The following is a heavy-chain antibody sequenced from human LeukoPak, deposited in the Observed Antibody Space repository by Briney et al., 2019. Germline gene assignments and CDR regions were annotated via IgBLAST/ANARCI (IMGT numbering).Heavy chain of an antibody. CDR1: GYSFTSYW. CDR2: IYPGDSDT. Sequence: GESLKISCKGSGYSFTSYWIGWVRQMHGKGLEWLRIIYPGDSDTRYSPSFQGQVTISADKSISTAYLQWSSLKASDTAMYYCARLGDCSSTGCYDYWGQGTLVTVSS. J-gene: IGHJ4*02. D-gene: IGHD2-2*01. V-gene: IGHV5-51*01. CDR3: ARLGDCSSTGCYDY.